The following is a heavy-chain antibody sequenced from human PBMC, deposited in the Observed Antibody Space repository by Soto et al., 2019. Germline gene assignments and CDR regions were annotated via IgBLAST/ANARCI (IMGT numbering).Heavy chain of an antibody. V-gene: IGHV4-30-4*02. CDR1: GGSISSGNYY. J-gene: IGHJ4*02. CDR2: ISYSGST. CDR3: ATMGTPATGLYFFDY. D-gene: IGHD2-15*01. Sequence: SDTLSLTCTVSGGSISSGNYYWSWIRQPPGKGLEWIGFISYSGSTYYSTSLKSRVTISVDTSKSQFSLSLSFVTAADTAVYYCATMGTPATGLYFFDYWGQGSLVTVSS.